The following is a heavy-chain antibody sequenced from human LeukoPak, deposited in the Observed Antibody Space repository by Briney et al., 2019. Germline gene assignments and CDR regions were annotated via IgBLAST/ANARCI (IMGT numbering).Heavy chain of an antibody. Sequence: ASVKVSCKASGGTFSSYAISWVRQAPGQGLEWMGGIIPIFGTANYAQKFQGRVTITADESTSTAYMELSSLRSEDTAVYYCARVHSPYYYDSSGSEDYWGQGTLVTVSS. D-gene: IGHD3-22*01. CDR3: ARVHSPYYYDSSGSEDY. J-gene: IGHJ4*02. V-gene: IGHV1-69*13. CDR1: GGTFSSYA. CDR2: IIPIFGTA.